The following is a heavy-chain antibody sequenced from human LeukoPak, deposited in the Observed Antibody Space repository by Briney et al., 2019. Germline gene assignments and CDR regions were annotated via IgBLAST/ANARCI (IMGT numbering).Heavy chain of an antibody. CDR3: AKDHGSGSFPPYYFDY. V-gene: IGHV3-30*18. J-gene: IGHJ4*02. Sequence: GGSLRLSCAASGFTFSSYGVHWVRQAPGKGLAWVAVISYDGSNKYYADSVKGRFTISRDNSKNTLFLQMNSLRAEDTAVFYCAKDHGSGSFPPYYFDYWGQGTLVTVSS. D-gene: IGHD3-10*01. CDR1: GFTFSSYG. CDR2: ISYDGSNK.